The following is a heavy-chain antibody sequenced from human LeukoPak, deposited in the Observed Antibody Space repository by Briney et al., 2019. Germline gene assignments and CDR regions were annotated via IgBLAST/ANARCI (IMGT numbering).Heavy chain of an antibody. V-gene: IGHV3-7*01. D-gene: IGHD5-18*01. Sequence: GGSLRLSCTASGFTFGSNWMTWVRQAPGKGLEWVANIKEDGSEQYYVDSVKGRFTISRDNAKNSLYLQMNSLRVEDTAVYYCARDGPTAYFDYWGQGTLVTVSS. J-gene: IGHJ4*02. CDR2: IKEDGSEQ. CDR1: GFTFGSNW. CDR3: ARDGPTAYFDY.